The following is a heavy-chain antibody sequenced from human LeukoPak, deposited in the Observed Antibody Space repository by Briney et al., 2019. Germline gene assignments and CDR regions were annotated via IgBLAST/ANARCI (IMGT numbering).Heavy chain of an antibody. CDR3: AKDPSRYSGSYSVY. V-gene: IGHV3-23*01. CDR1: GFPLRSFR. CDR2: ISGSGGST. Sequence: GGALKPSLPAPGFPLRSFRMNWGRPAPGEGLEWDSAISGSGGSTYYADSVKGRFTISRDNSKNTLYLQMNSLRAEDTAVYYCAKDPSRYSGSYSVYWGQGTLVTVSS. J-gene: IGHJ4*02. D-gene: IGHD1-26*01.